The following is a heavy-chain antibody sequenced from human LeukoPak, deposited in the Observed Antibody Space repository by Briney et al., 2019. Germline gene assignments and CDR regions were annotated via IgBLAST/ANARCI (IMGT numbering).Heavy chain of an antibody. J-gene: IGHJ4*02. CDR1: GGSFSGYY. V-gene: IGHV4-34*01. D-gene: IGHD2-2*01. CDR3: ARGDCSSTSCYSYY. Sequence: SETLSLTCAVYGGSFSGYYWSWIRQPPGEGLEWIGEINHSGSTNYNPSLKSRVTISVDTSKNQFSLKLSSVTAADTAVYYCARGDCSSTSCYSYYWGQGTLVTVSS. CDR2: INHSGST.